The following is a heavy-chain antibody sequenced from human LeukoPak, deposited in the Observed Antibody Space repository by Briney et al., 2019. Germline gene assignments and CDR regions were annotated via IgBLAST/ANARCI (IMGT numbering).Heavy chain of an antibody. V-gene: IGHV4-34*01. Sequence: SETLSLTCAVYGGSFSGYYWSWIRQPPGKGLEWIGEINHSGSTNYNPSLKSRVTISVDTSKNQFSLKLGSVTAADTAVYYCARSDYGGNLGYWGQGTLVTVSS. CDR1: GGSFSGYY. CDR3: ARSDYGGNLGY. J-gene: IGHJ4*02. CDR2: INHSGST. D-gene: IGHD4-23*01.